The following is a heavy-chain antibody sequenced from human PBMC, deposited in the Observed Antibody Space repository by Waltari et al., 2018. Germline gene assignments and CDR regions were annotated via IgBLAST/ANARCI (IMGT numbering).Heavy chain of an antibody. CDR1: GGSISSSSYY. D-gene: IGHD1-26*01. CDR3: ARDFKGGTYGFDAFDI. J-gene: IGHJ3*02. Sequence: QLQLQESGPGLVKPSETLSLTCTVSGGSISSSSYYWGWIRQPPGKGLEGIWSIYYTWSTDYNPSLKSRVTISVDTSKNHFSLRLSSVTAADTAVYYCARDFKGGTYGFDAFDIWGQGTMVTVSS. CDR2: IYYTWST. V-gene: IGHV4-39*07.